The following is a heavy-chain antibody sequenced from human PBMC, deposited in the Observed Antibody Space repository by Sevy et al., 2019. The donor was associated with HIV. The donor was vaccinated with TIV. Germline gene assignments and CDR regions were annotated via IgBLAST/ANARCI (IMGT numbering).Heavy chain of an antibody. J-gene: IGHJ6*02. CDR2: IYYSGST. V-gene: IGHV4-59*01. D-gene: IGHD3-10*01. CDR3: ARAKTYYYGSGSYYRPPDYYYYGMDV. CDR1: GGSISGYY. Sequence: SETLSLTCTVSGGSISGYYWSWIRQPPGKGLEWIGYIYYSGSTNYNPSLKSRVTISVDTSKNQFSLKLSSVTAADTAVYYCARAKTYYYGSGSYYRPPDYYYYGMDVWGQGTTVTVSS.